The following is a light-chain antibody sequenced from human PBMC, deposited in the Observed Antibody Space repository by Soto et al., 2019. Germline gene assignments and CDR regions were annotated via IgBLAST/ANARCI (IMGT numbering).Light chain of an antibody. Sequence: EILMTQSPATLSVSPGERATLSCRASQSVSNNLAWYQQKPGQAPRLLISGASSRAADIPDRFSGSGSGTDFTLTISRLEPEDFAVYYCQQYGSSPRTFGQGTKVDIK. J-gene: IGKJ1*01. CDR1: QSVSNN. CDR2: GAS. V-gene: IGKV3-20*01. CDR3: QQYGSSPRT.